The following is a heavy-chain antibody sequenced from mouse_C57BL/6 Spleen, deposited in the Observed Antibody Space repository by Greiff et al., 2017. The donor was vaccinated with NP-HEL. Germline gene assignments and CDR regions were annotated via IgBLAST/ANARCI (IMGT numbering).Heavy chain of an antibody. V-gene: IGHV1-55*01. D-gene: IGHD1-1*01. CDR1: GYTFTSYW. J-gene: IGHJ2*01. CDR2: IYPGSGST. CDR3: ARRDTTVVAPLDY. Sequence: QVQLQQPGAELVKPGASVKMSCKASGYTFTSYWITWVKQRPGKGLEWIGDIYPGSGSTNYNEKFKSKATLTVDTSSSTAYRQLSSLTSEDSAVYYCARRDTTVVAPLDYWGQGTTLTVSS.